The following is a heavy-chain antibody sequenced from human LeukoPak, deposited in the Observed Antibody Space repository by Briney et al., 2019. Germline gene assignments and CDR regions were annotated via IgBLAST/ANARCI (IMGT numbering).Heavy chain of an antibody. V-gene: IGHV3-21*01. CDR1: GFTFSSYS. CDR2: ISSSSSYI. D-gene: IGHD5-12*01. CDR3: ARDDSGYDLFGVYYYYYYMDV. Sequence: GGSLRLSCAASGFTFSSYSMNWVRQAPGKGLEWVSSISSSSSYIYYADSVKGRFTISRDNAKNSLYLQMNSLRAEDTAVYYCARDDSGYDLFGVYYYYYYMDVWGKGTTVTVSS. J-gene: IGHJ6*03.